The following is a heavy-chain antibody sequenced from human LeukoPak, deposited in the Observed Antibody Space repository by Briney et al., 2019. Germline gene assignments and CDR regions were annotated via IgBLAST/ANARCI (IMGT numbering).Heavy chain of an antibody. D-gene: IGHD3-3*01. CDR2: ISSSSSYI. J-gene: IGHJ4*02. V-gene: IGHV3-21*01. CDR3: ARDTPDFGVTTIDTFDY. CDR1: GFTFSSYS. Sequence: EGSLRLSCAASGFTFSSYSMNWVRQAPGKGLEWVSSISSSSSYIYYADSVKGQFTISRDNAKNSLYLQMNSLRAEDTAVYYCARDTPDFGVTTIDTFDYWGQGTLVTVSS.